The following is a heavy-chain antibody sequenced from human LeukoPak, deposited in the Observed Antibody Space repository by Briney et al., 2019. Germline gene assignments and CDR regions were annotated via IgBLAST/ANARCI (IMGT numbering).Heavy chain of an antibody. V-gene: IGHV4-34*03. CDR2: INHGGST. Sequence: SETLSLTCAVYGGSFSGYYWSWIRQPPGKGLGWVGEINHGGSTNYNPYLTSRVTISLDTSKNQFSLKLTSVTAADTAVYYCHYGSVWGTIDYWGQGNLVTVSS. J-gene: IGHJ4*02. D-gene: IGHD3-16*01. CDR3: HYGSVWGTIDY. CDR1: GGSFSGYY.